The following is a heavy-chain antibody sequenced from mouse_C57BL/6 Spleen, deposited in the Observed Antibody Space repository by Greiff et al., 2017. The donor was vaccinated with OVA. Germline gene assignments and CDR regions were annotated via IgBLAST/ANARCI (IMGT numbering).Heavy chain of an antibody. J-gene: IGHJ1*03. D-gene: IGHD1-1*01. CDR2: IDPETGGT. CDR3: TRPPFITTVVDV. Sequence: QVQLKQSGAELVRPGASVTLSCKASGYTFTDYEMHWVKQTPVHCLECIGAIDPETGGTAYNQKFKGKAILTADKSSSTAYMELRSLTSEDSAVYYCTRPPFITTVVDVWGTGTTVTVSS. V-gene: IGHV1-15*01. CDR1: GYTFTDYE.